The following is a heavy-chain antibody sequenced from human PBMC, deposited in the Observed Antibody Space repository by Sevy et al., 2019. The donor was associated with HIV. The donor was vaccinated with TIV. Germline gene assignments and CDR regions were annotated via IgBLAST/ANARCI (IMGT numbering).Heavy chain of an antibody. CDR1: GDSISSYY. D-gene: IGHD4-17*01. Sequence: SETLSLTCTVSGDSISSYYWSWIRQPPGKGLEWIGYIYYSGSTNYNPSLKSRVTILVNTSKNQFSLKLSSVTAADTAVYYCARVTSTVIDYWGQGTLVTVSS. J-gene: IGHJ4*02. CDR3: ARVTSTVIDY. V-gene: IGHV4-59*13. CDR2: IYYSGST.